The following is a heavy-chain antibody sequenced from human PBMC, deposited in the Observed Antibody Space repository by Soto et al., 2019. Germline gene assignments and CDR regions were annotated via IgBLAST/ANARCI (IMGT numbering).Heavy chain of an antibody. CDR2: ISTYNGNT. V-gene: IGHV1-18*01. CDR3: AGPCPGSSCSFIY. CDR1: GYTFASHG. J-gene: IGHJ4*02. Sequence: EASVKVSCKASGYTFASHGISWVRQAPRQGPEWMGWISTYNGNTNYAQKFQDRVTMTTDTSTSTAYMELRSLRSDDTAVYYCAGPCPGSSCSFIYWGKGTPVTVP. D-gene: IGHD2-15*01.